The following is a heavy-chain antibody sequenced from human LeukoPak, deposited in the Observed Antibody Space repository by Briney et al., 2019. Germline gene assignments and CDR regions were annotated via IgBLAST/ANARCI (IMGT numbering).Heavy chain of an antibody. D-gene: IGHD3-10*01. CDR3: ARAGGSGSYYNPHWFDP. J-gene: IGHJ5*02. CDR2: IYTSGST. V-gene: IGHV4-4*07. CDR1: GDSIKNLAYF. Sequence: SETLSLTCTVSGDSIKNLAYFWSWIRQPAGKGPEWIGRIYTSGSTNYNPSLKSRVTMSVDTSKNQFSLKLSSVTAADTAVYYCARAGGSGSYYNPHWFDPWGQGTLVTVSS.